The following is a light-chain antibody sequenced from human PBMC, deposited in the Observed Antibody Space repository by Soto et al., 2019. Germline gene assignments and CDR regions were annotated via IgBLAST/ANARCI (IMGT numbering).Light chain of an antibody. CDR2: AAS. Sequence: DIQMTQSPSSLSASVGDRVTITCRAGQYIGRYLNWYQQKPGKAPKLLIYAASSLHSGVPSRFRGSGSGTDFTFTISRLQPEDIATYYCQQYENLPTFGQGTRLEI. CDR1: QYIGRY. J-gene: IGKJ5*01. V-gene: IGKV1-33*01. CDR3: QQYENLPT.